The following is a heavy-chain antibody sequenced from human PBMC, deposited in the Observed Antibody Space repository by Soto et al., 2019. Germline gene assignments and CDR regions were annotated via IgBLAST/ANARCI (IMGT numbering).Heavy chain of an antibody. Sequence: QVQLVQSGAEVKKPGSSVKVSCKASGGTFGSYAITWVRRAPRQGLEWLGGIIPILNSPAYAQKFQARVVITADEITNTAYMELNSLRFDDTAVYYCAREAPDCTSATCPKFYDMDVWGQGTTVTVAS. J-gene: IGHJ6*02. V-gene: IGHV1-69*01. CDR2: IIPILNSP. CDR1: GGTFGSYA. D-gene: IGHD2-21*01. CDR3: AREAPDCTSATCPKFYDMDV.